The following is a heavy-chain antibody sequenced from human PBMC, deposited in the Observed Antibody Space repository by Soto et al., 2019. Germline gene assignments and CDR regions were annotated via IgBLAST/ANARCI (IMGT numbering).Heavy chain of an antibody. V-gene: IGHV1-2*02. CDR1: GYNFTGYY. CDR3: ARDRPTSPMDV. Sequence: QVQLVQSGAEVKKPGASVKVSCKASGYNFTGYYMHWVRQAPGQGLEWMGWINPNSGGTNYAQKCQGRVTMTRDTSISTAYMELSRLRSDDTAVYYCARDRPTSPMDVWGQGTTVTVSS. J-gene: IGHJ6*02. CDR2: INPNSGGT.